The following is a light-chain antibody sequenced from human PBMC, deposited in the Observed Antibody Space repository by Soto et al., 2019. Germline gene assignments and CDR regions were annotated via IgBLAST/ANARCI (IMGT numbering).Light chain of an antibody. CDR1: SSDVGRYNY. V-gene: IGLV2-8*01. J-gene: IGLJ2*01. CDR3: TSYAGSNNYVV. CDR2: EVS. Sequence: QSVLTQPPSASGSRGQSVTISCTGTSSDVGRYNYVSWLQQHPGEAPKLMICEVSKRPSGVPDRFSGSKSGNTASLTVSGLQAEDEADYYCTSYAGSNNYVVFGGGTKLTVL.